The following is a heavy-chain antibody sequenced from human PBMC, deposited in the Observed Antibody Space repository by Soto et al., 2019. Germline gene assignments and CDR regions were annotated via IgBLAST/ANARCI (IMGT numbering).Heavy chain of an antibody. V-gene: IGHV3-9*01. D-gene: IGHD3-10*01. CDR2: INWNSGKI. CDR1: GFRFDDYA. Sequence: EVQLVESGGGLVQPGRSLRLSCAASGFRFDDYAMHWVRQAPGKGLEWVSGINWNSGKIGHADSVKGRFTISRDNAKNSLYLQMNSLRAEDTALYYCAKDPNYYGSGSHLDYWGQGTLVTVSS. CDR3: AKDPNYYGSGSHLDY. J-gene: IGHJ4*02.